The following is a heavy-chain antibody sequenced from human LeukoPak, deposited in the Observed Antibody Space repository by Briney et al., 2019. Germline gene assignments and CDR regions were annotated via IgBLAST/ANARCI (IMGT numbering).Heavy chain of an antibody. CDR3: ARGGGLDV. D-gene: IGHD3-16*01. CDR1: GFTFSSYW. J-gene: IGHJ6*02. CDR2: INHNGNVN. V-gene: IGHV3-7*03. Sequence: GGSLRLSCAASGFTFSSYWMNWTRQAPGKGLEWVASINHNGNVNYYVDSVKGRFTISRDNAKNSLYLLMSNLRAEDTAVYFCARGGGLDVWGQGATVTVSS.